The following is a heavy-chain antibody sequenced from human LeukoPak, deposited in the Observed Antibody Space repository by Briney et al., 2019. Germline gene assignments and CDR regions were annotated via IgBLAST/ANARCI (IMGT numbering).Heavy chain of an antibody. Sequence: ASVKVSCKASGYTFTCYGISWVRQAPGQGLEWMGWISAYNGNTNYAQKLQGRVTMTTDTSTSTAYMELSSLRSEDTAVYYCARDMRESDGYCSGGSCPRYYYYYGMDVWGQGTTVTVSS. J-gene: IGHJ6*02. V-gene: IGHV1-18*01. D-gene: IGHD2-15*01. CDR1: GYTFTCYG. CDR2: ISAYNGNT. CDR3: ARDMRESDGYCSGGSCPRYYYYYGMDV.